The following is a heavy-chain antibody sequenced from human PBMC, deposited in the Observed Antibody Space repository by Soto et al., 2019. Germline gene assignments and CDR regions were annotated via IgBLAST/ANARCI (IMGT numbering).Heavy chain of an antibody. CDR3: AGAVYPYYYDSSGYYESWYFDL. CDR1: GGSISSGDYY. Sequence: SETLSLTCTVSGGSISSGDYYWSWIRQPPGKGLEWIGYIYYSGSTYYNPSLKSRVTISVDTSKNQFSLKLSSVTAADTAVHYCAGAVYPYYYDSSGYYESWYFDLWGRGTLVTVSS. V-gene: IGHV4-30-4*01. D-gene: IGHD3-22*01. J-gene: IGHJ2*01. CDR2: IYYSGST.